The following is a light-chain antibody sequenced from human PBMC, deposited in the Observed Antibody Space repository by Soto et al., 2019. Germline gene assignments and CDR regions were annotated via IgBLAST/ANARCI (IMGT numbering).Light chain of an antibody. V-gene: IGKV3-15*01. Sequence: EIVMTQSPVTLSVSPGERATLSCRASQSISTNLAWSQQKPGQAPRLLIYGGSTRATGVPARFSGSGSGTEFTLTISSLQSEYFEVYLCQQYNDWRTFGQGTKVEIK. CDR3: QQYNDWRT. CDR2: GGS. J-gene: IGKJ2*01. CDR1: QSISTN.